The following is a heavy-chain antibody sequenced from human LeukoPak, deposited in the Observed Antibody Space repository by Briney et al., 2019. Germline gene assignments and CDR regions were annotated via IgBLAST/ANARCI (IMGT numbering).Heavy chain of an antibody. CDR2: INTNGANT. Sequence: GRSLRLSCSASGFTFKSYAMHWVRQAPGKGLEYVSSINTNGANTYYADSVKGRFTISRDNSRNTVYVQMNSLTPEDTAVYYCVKGLDYSSSQMDSWGQGTLVAVSS. CDR1: GFTFKSYA. V-gene: IGHV3-64*05. CDR3: VKGLDYSSSQMDS. J-gene: IGHJ4*02. D-gene: IGHD6-6*01.